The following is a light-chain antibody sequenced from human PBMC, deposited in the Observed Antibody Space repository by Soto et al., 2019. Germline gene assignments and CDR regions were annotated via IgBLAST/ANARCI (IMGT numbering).Light chain of an antibody. CDR1: QRISSW. CDR3: QQYTSYLYT. J-gene: IGKJ2*01. CDR2: DAS. V-gene: IGKV1-5*01. Sequence: DIQMTQSPSTLSASVGDRVTITCRASQRISSWLAWYQQKPGKAPKLLIYDASSLESVVPSRFSGSGPGAEFTLTIGRMQPDDFATYYCQQYTSYLYTFGQRTTLQIK.